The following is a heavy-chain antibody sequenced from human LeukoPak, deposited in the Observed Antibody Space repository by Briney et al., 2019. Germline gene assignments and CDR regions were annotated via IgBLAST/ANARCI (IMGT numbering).Heavy chain of an antibody. V-gene: IGHV4-34*01. D-gene: IGHD2-2*01. CDR3: ARIYPIIGYCSSTSCPASFDI. CDR2: INHSGST. Sequence: PSETLSLTCAVYGGSFSGYYWSWIRQPPGKGLEWIGEINHSGSTNYNPSLKSRVTISVDMSKNQFSLKLSSVTAADTAVYYCARIYPIIGYCSSTSCPASFDIWGQGTMVTVSS. J-gene: IGHJ3*02. CDR1: GGSFSGYY.